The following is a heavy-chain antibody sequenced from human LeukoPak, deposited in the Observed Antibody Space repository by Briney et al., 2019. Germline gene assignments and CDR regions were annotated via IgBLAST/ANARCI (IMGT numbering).Heavy chain of an antibody. CDR3: ARGSYTLNYYDSSGSYWYFDP. CDR1: GFTVSSNY. Sequence: GGSLRLSCAASGFTVSSNYMSWVRQAPGKGLEWVSVIYSGGSTYYADSVKGRFTISRDNAKNSLYLQMTSLRAEDTAVYYCARGSYTLNYYDSSGSYWYFDPWGRGTLITVSS. V-gene: IGHV3-53*01. J-gene: IGHJ2*01. CDR2: IYSGGST. D-gene: IGHD3-22*01.